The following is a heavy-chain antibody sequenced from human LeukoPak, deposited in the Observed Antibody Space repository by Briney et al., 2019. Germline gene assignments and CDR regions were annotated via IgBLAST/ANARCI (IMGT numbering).Heavy chain of an antibody. D-gene: IGHD3-22*01. J-gene: IGHJ3*02. CDR1: GFTFSSYA. V-gene: IGHV3-23*01. CDR3: AKCVSTTYYYDSSGYRDAFDI. CDR2: ISGSGGST. Sequence: GGSLRLSCAASGFTFSSYAMSWVRQAPGKGLEWVSAISGSGGSTYYADSVKGRFTISRDNSKNTLYLQMNSLRAEDTAVYYCAKCVSTTYYYDSSGYRDAFDIWGRGTMVTVSS.